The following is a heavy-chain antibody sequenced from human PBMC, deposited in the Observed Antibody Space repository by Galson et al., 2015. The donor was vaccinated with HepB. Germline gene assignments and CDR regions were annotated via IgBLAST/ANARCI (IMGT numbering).Heavy chain of an antibody. V-gene: IGHV6-1*01. Sequence: SGDSVSSNNVAWNWIRQSPSRGLEWLGRTYYRSKWNNEYAISVKSRITVNPDISKNQFSLQLNSVTPEDTAVYFCARGGRFSFDYWGQGTLVTVSS. D-gene: IGHD3-16*01. J-gene: IGHJ4*02. CDR2: TYYRSKWNN. CDR3: ARGGRFSFDY. CDR1: GDSVSSNNVA.